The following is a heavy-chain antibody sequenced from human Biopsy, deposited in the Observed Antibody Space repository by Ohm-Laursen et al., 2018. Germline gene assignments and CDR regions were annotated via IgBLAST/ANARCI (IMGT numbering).Heavy chain of an antibody. CDR2: NIPILGTG. J-gene: IGHJ1*01. V-gene: IGHV1-69*06. CDR1: GGTFSNYG. CDR3: ATKLTGYFHH. D-gene: IGHD3-9*01. Sequence: SVKVSCKTPGGTFSNYGVNWVQQAPGRGLEWLGGNIPILGTGNYAQKFQDRVTVAADTSTSTATMELRSLRSDDTAVYYCATKLTGYFHHWGQGTLVIVSS.